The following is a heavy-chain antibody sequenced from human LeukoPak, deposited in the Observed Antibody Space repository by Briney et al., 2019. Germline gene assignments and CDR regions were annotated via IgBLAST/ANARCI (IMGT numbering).Heavy chain of an antibody. D-gene: IGHD3-9*01. V-gene: IGHV1-2*02. CDR3: ARIGLKTTGYYRLDY. J-gene: IGHJ4*02. Sequence: PRASVKVSCKASGYTFTDYYMHWVRQAPGQGLEWMGWINPYSGGTNYAQKFQGRVTMTGDTSISTAYMELSRLMSDDTAVYYCARIGLKTTGYYRLDYWGQGTLVTVSS. CDR1: GYTFTDYY. CDR2: INPYSGGT.